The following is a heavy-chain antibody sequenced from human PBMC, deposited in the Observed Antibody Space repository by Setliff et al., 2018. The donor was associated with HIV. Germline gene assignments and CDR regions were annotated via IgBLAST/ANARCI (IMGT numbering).Heavy chain of an antibody. CDR2: ISAYNGNT. CDR3: ASAYCSSTGCYVRWGNGMDV. CDR1: AYTFTSYD. D-gene: IGHD2-2*01. V-gene: IGHV1-18*01. J-gene: IGHJ6*02. Sequence: ASVKVSCKASAYTFTSYDINWVRRATGQGLEWMGWISAYNGNTNYAQKLQGRVTMTTDTSTSTAYMELRSLRSDDTAVYYCASAYCSSTGCYVRWGNGMDVWGQGTLVTVSS.